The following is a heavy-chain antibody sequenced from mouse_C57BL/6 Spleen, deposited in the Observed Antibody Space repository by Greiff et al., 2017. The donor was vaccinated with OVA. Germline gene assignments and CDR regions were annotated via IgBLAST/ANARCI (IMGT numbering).Heavy chain of an antibody. V-gene: IGHV5-17*01. Sequence: EVMLVESGGGLVKPGGSLKLSCAASGFTFSDYGMHWVRQAPEKGLEWVAYISSGSSTIYYADTVKGRFTISRDNAKNNLFLQMTSLRSEDTAMYYCARFGYHYFDYWGQGTTLTVSS. CDR3: ARFGYHYFDY. J-gene: IGHJ2*01. CDR1: GFTFSDYG. D-gene: IGHD2-2*01. CDR2: ISSGSSTI.